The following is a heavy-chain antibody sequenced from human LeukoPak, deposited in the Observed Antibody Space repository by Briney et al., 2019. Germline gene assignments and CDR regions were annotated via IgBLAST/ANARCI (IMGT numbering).Heavy chain of an antibody. CDR3: AIGLGLLFLGYIVVLPAAIPY. J-gene: IGHJ1*01. CDR2: ISSSGSTT. D-gene: IGHD2-2*01. V-gene: IGHV3-11*01. CDR1: GFTFSNYY. Sequence: GGSLTLSCAASGFTFSNYYMSWLRQAPGKGLEWVAYISSSGSTTYYADSVKGRFTISRDNAKNTLYLQRNRLTPEDTAVYYGAIGLGLLFLGYIVVLPAAIPYWGQGTLLTLPS.